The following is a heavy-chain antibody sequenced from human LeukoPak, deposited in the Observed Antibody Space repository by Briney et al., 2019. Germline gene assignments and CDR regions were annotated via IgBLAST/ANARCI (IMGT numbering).Heavy chain of an antibody. CDR1: GGSFSGYY. D-gene: IGHD2-15*01. J-gene: IGHJ4*02. CDR2: INHSGST. V-gene: IGHV4-34*01. Sequence: SETLSLTCAVYGGSFSGYYWSWIRQPPGKGLVWIGEINHSGSTNYNPSLKSRVTISVDTSKSQFSLKLSSVTAADTAVYYCARTLHCSGGSCYFGDFDYWGQGTLVTVSS. CDR3: ARTLHCSGGSCYFGDFDY.